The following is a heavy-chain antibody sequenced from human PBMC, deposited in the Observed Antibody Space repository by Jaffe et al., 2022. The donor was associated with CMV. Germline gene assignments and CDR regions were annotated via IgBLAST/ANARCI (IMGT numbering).Heavy chain of an antibody. CDR1: GFTVSSNY. D-gene: IGHD4-17*01. Sequence: EVQLVESGGGLVQPGGSLRLSCAASGFTVSSNYMNWVRQAPGKGLEWVSVIYSGGSTYYADSVKGRFTISRDDSKNTLYLQMNSLRAEDTAVYYCARHDYGDYGLVQTLDYWGQGTLVTVSS. V-gene: IGHV3-66*04. CDR3: ARHDYGDYGLVQTLDY. CDR2: IYSGGST. J-gene: IGHJ4*02.